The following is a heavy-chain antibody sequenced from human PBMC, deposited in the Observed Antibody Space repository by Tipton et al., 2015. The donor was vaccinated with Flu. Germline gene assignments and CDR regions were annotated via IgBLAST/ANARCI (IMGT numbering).Heavy chain of an antibody. CDR2: VYSSGST. V-gene: IGHV4-4*07. CDR1: SGSFSGYY. D-gene: IGHD1-26*01. J-gene: IGHJ4*02. CDR3: ARDRSGSNSLDY. Sequence: TLSLTCAVYSGSFSGYYWSWIRQPAGRGLEWIGHVYSSGSTKYNPSLKGRVTLSVDKSRNQFSLELNSVTAADTAVYYCARDRSGSNSLDYWGQGTLVTVSS.